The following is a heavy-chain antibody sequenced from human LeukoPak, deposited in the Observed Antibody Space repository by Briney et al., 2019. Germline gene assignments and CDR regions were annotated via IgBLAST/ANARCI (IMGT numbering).Heavy chain of an antibody. CDR3: AKGIYSSGWSYFDY. CDR1: GCTFSNSA. J-gene: IGHJ4*01. CDR2: LSGSGITT. V-gene: IGHV3-23*01. D-gene: IGHD6-19*01. Sequence: SGGSLRLSCAASGCTFSNSAMSWGRKPQGKGLDWVSTLSGSGITTYYADSVKGRFTISRDNSKNTLYLQMNSLRAEDTAVYYCAKGIYSSGWSYFDYWGHGTLVTVSS.